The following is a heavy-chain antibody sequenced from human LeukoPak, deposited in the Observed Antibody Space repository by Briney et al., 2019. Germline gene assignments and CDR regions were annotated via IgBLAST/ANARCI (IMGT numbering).Heavy chain of an antibody. CDR3: ARELEGY. V-gene: IGHV4-61*02. J-gene: IGHJ4*02. CDR1: GGSISSGSYY. Sequence: SQTLSLTSTVSGGSISSGSYYWSWIRQPAGKGLEWIGRIYTSGSTNYNPSLKSRVTISVDTSKNQFSLKLSSVTAADTAVYYCARELEGYWGQGTLVTVSS. D-gene: IGHD1-1*01. CDR2: IYTSGST.